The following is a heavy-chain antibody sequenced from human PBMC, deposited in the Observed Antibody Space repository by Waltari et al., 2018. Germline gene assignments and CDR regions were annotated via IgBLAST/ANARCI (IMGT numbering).Heavy chain of an antibody. D-gene: IGHD6-19*01. CDR2: INHSGST. V-gene: IGHV4-4*02. Sequence: QVQLQESGPGLVKPSGTLSLTYTVSGGSISRTNGWTLVRQPPGKGLKWIGEINHSGSTSYSPSLKNRITISVDKSKNQFSVKLSSVTAADTAVYYFTRRPIRSSGGGIDYWGQGTLVTVSS. J-gene: IGHJ4*02. CDR3: TRRPIRSSGGGIDY. CDR1: GGSISRTNG.